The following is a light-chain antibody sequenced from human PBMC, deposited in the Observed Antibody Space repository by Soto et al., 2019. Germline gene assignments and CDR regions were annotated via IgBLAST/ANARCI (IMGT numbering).Light chain of an antibody. Sequence: EIVLTQSPGTLSLSPGERATLSCRASQSVRSTYLAWYQQKPGQAPRLLIYGASSRATGIPDRFSGSGSGTDCTLTITRLEPEDYAVYFCQQYGTSPGTFGQGTKLEIK. J-gene: IGKJ2*01. CDR2: GAS. CDR1: QSVRSTY. V-gene: IGKV3-20*01. CDR3: QQYGTSPGT.